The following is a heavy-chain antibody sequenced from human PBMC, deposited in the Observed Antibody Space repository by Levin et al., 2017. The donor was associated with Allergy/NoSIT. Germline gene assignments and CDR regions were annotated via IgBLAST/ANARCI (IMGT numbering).Heavy chain of an antibody. J-gene: IGHJ4*02. Sequence: SQTLSLTCTVSGGSISSSRYYWGWIRQPPGKGLEWLATIHYNGNTYYNPSLKSRVTISVDPSKNQFSLNLSSVTAADTAVYYCARHTSGVLHRVGELDYWGQGTLVTVSS. V-gene: IGHV4-39*01. CDR1: GGSISSSRYY. D-gene: IGHD3-10*01. CDR3: ARHTSGVLHRVGELDY. CDR2: IHYNGNT.